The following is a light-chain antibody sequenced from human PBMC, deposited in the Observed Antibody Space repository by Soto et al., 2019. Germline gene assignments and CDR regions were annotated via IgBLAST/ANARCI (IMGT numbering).Light chain of an antibody. CDR3: QQSNNWPPIT. CDR1: QSVSST. CDR2: GAS. J-gene: IGKJ5*01. Sequence: EIVMTQSPATLSASPGERVTLSCRASQSVSSTVAWYQQKPGQAPRLLIHGASTRATGIPARFSGGGSGTEFTLTISGLQSDDFALYYCQQSNNWPPITFGQRTRLDIK. V-gene: IGKV3-15*01.